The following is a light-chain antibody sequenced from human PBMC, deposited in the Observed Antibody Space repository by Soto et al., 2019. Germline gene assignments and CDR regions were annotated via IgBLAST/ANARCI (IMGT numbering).Light chain of an antibody. CDR1: SSNIGAGYD. CDR3: ASYTSITTLYV. CDR2: GNI. Sequence: QSVLTQPPSVSGAPGQRVTISCTGSSSNIGAGYDVHWYQQRPGTAPKLLIFGNINRPSGVPDRFSGSKSGTSASLAITGLQAEDEADYYCASYTSITTLYVFGTGTKLTVL. J-gene: IGLJ1*01. V-gene: IGLV1-40*01.